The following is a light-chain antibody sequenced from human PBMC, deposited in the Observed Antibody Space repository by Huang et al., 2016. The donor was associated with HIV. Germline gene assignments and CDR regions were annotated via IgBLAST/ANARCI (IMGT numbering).Light chain of an antibody. CDR3: QQYYTTPVT. V-gene: IGKV4-1*01. Sequence: DIVMTQSPASLAVSLGERATIDGKSSQTLLYSANNKDYLAWYHQKPGQPPKLIFYWASTRESGVPDRFTGSGSGTDFTLTISSLQAEDVAVYYCQQYYTTPVTFGPGTKVEIK. CDR1: QTLLYSANNKDY. CDR2: WAS. J-gene: IGKJ3*01.